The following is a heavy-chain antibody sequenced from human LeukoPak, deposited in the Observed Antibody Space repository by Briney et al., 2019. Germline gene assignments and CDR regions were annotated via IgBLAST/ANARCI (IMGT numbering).Heavy chain of an antibody. CDR1: GFTFSTYG. CDR2: ISDDGSNK. J-gene: IGHJ4*02. Sequence: GGSLRLSCAASGFTFSTYGMHWVRQAPGKGLEWVAVISDDGSNKKYADSVKGRFTISRDNSKKTLYLQMNSLRAEDTAVYYCAKDSGRGAMVRGVIISPRIDYWGQGTLVTVSS. CDR3: AKDSGRGAMVRGVIISPRIDY. V-gene: IGHV3-30*18. D-gene: IGHD3-10*01.